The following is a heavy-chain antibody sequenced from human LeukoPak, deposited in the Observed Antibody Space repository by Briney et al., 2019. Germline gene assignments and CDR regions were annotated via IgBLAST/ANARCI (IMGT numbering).Heavy chain of an antibody. V-gene: IGHV3-74*01. Sequence: GGSLRLSCAASGFTFSSYWMRWVRQTPGKGLMWVARIKSDGSTIYADSVQGRFIISRDNAKNMVYLQMNSLRADDTAIYYCTRAITYFYGSVTYDWFDSWGQGTRVTVSS. CDR1: GFTFSSYW. CDR2: IKSDGST. CDR3: TRAITYFYGSVTYDWFDS. D-gene: IGHD3-10*01. J-gene: IGHJ5*01.